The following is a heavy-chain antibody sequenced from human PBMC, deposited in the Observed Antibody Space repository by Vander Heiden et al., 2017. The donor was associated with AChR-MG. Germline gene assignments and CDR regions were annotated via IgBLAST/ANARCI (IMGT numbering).Heavy chain of an antibody. CDR2: INPSGGST. D-gene: IGHD3-22*01. J-gene: IGHJ4*02. Sequence: QVQLVQSGAEVKKPGASVTVSCKASGYTFTSYYMHWVRQAPGQGLEWMGIINPSGGSTSYAQKFQGRVTMTRDTSTSTVYMELSSLRSEDTAVYYCARSYDSSGYYYYFDYWGQGTLVTVSS. CDR1: GYTFTSYY. CDR3: ARSYDSSGYYYYFDY. V-gene: IGHV1-46*01.